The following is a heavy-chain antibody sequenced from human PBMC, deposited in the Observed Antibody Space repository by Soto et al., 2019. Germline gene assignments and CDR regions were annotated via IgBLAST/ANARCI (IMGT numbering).Heavy chain of an antibody. Sequence: QLQLQESGPGLVKPSETLSLTCTVSGGSISSSSYYWGWIRQPPGKGLEWIGSIYYSGSTYYNPSLKSRVTISVDTSKTQFSLKLSSVTAADTAVYYCARRSCSSTSCYSAYYYYMDVWGKGTTVTVSS. CDR2: IYYSGST. J-gene: IGHJ6*03. V-gene: IGHV4-39*01. CDR3: ARRSCSSTSCYSAYYYYMDV. D-gene: IGHD2-2*01. CDR1: GGSISSSSYY.